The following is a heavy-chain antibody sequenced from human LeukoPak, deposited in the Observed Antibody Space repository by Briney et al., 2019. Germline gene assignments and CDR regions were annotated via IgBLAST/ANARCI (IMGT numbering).Heavy chain of an antibody. D-gene: IGHD3-10*01. J-gene: IGHJ4*02. CDR3: AKSDGSGSYFDY. CDR2: IYYSGST. V-gene: IGHV4-59*01. Sequence: SETLSLTCTVSGGSISSYYWSWIRQPPGKGLEWIGYIYYSGSTNYNPSLKSRVTISVDTSKNQFSLKLTSVTAADTAMYYCAKSDGSGSYFDYWGQGALVAVSS. CDR1: GGSISSYY.